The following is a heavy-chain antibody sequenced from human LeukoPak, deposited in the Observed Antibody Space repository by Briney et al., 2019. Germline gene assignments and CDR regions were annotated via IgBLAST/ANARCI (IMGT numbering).Heavy chain of an antibody. CDR3: AKDMVWGWFFDL. Sequence: GGSLRLSCAASGFKFADYAMHWVRQIPGGGLEWVSLTSGDGGTTYFADSVRGRFTISRDNSKNSLYLQMNSLRTEDTAFYYCAKDMVWGWFFDLWGRGTLVTVSS. V-gene: IGHV3-43*02. CDR2: TSGDGGTT. D-gene: IGHD7-27*01. CDR1: GFKFADYA. J-gene: IGHJ2*01.